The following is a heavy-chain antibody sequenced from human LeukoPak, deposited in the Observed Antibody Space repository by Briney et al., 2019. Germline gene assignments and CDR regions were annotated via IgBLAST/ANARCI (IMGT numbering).Heavy chain of an antibody. D-gene: IGHD3-16*01. J-gene: IGHJ4*02. V-gene: IGHV3-7*03. CDR1: GFSFNTYW. Sequence: GGSLRLSCTASGFSFNTYWMTWVRQAPRKGLEWVANIKQDGSEKYYVDSVKGRFTVSRDNAKNSLYLQMNSLRAEDTAVYYCAKNEFGQYQYWGQGTLVTVSS. CDR3: AKNEFGQYQY. CDR2: IKQDGSEK.